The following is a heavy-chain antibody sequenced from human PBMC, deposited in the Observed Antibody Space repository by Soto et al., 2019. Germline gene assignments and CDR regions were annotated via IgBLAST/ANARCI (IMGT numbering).Heavy chain of an antibody. D-gene: IGHD3-3*01. CDR1: GGSISSGDYY. J-gene: IGHJ4*02. Sequence: PSETLSLTCTVSGGSISSGDYYWSWIRQPPGKGLEWIGYIYYSGSTYYNPSLKSRVTISVDTSKNQFSLKLSSVTAADTAVYYCARERVDFWSGFDYWGQGTLVTVSS. CDR3: ARERVDFWSGFDY. V-gene: IGHV4-30-4*01. CDR2: IYYSGST.